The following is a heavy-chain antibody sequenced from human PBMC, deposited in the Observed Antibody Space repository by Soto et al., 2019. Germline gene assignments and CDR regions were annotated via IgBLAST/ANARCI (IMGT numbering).Heavy chain of an antibody. CDR2: IWYDGSNK. Sequence: QVQLVESGGGVVQPGRSLRLSCAASGFTFSRYGMHWVSQAPGKGLEGVAVIWYDGSNKYYADSVKGRFTISRDNSKNTLYLQMNSLRAEDTAVYYCARWGIAAGDYWGQGTLVTVSS. CDR3: ARWGIAAGDY. D-gene: IGHD6-13*01. V-gene: IGHV3-33*01. J-gene: IGHJ4*02. CDR1: GFTFSRYG.